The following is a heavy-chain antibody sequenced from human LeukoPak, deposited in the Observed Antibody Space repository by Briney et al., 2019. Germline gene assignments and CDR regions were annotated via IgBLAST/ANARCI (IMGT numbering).Heavy chain of an antibody. Sequence: SETLSLTCTVSGGSISSYYWSWIRQPAGKGLDWIGRIFSSGDNEYNPSLKSRVIMSVDTSKNQFSLKLTSVTAADTAVYYCAREGGGFDYWGQGTLVTVSS. CDR2: IFSSGDN. CDR1: GGSISSYY. J-gene: IGHJ4*02. V-gene: IGHV4-4*07. CDR3: AREGGGFDY. D-gene: IGHD3-16*01.